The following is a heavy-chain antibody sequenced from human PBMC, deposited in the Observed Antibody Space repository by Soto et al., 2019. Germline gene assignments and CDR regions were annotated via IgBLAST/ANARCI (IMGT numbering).Heavy chain of an antibody. J-gene: IGHJ5*02. D-gene: IGHD1-1*01. Sequence: QVQLVQSGAEVKKPGSSVKVSCKASGGTFSSYTISWVRQAPGQGLEWMGRIIPILGIANYAHKFQGRVTITADKSTNTNYMELSRLSSEDTAVYYCAREPAAPYNWTDKWFDPWGQGTLVTVSS. V-gene: IGHV1-69*08. CDR2: IIPILGIA. CDR3: AREPAAPYNWTDKWFDP. CDR1: GGTFSSYT.